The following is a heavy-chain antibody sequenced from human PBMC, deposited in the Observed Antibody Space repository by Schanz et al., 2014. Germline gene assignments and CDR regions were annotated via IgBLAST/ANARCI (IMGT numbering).Heavy chain of an antibody. Sequence: AQLMESGGGVVQPGTSLILSCSVSGFSLNTYGIHWFRQPAGKGLEWVSSISSSGSYIHYADSVKGRFTISRDNAKNSLYLQMNSLISSDTSVYYCATDSMPNYDFLTAYYSIDYWGQGTLVTVSS. CDR3: ATDSMPNYDFLTAYYSIDY. J-gene: IGHJ4*02. D-gene: IGHD3-9*01. CDR2: ISSSGSYI. CDR1: GFSLNTYG. V-gene: IGHV3-21*01.